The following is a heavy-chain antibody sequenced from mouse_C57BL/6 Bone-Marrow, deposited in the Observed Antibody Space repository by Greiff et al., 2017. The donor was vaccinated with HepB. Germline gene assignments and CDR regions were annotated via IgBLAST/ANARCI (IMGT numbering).Heavy chain of an antibody. J-gene: IGHJ4*01. Sequence: EVKLMESGGDLVKPGGSLKLSCAASGFTFSSYGMSWVRQTPDKRLEWVATISSGGSYTYYPDSVKGRFTISRDNAKNTRYLQMISLKSDATAMYYCARQGVKRGYYAMDYWGQGTSVTVSS. CDR3: ARQGVKRGYYAMDY. CDR1: GFTFSSYG. D-gene: IGHD2-2*01. V-gene: IGHV5-6*01. CDR2: ISSGGSYT.